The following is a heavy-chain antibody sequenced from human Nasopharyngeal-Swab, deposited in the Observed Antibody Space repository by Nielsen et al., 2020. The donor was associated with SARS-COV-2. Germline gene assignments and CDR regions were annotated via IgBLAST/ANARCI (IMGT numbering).Heavy chain of an antibody. J-gene: IGHJ6*02. CDR2: ISWNSGSI. V-gene: IGHV3-9*01. Sequence: PGKGLEWVSGISWNSGSIGYADSVKGRLTISRDNAKNSLYLQMNSLRAEDTALYYCAKVVAAYYYYYGMDVWGQGTTVTVSS. CDR3: AKVVAAYYYYYGMDV. D-gene: IGHD2-15*01.